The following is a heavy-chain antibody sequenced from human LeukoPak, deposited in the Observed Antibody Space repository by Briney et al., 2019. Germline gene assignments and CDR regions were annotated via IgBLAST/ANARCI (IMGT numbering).Heavy chain of an antibody. CDR3: ARDFEEVRYYYGMDV. CDR2: ISGSGGST. J-gene: IGHJ6*02. Sequence: HPGGSLRLSCAASGFTFSSYAMSWVRQAPGKGLEWVSAISGSGGSTYYADSVKGRFTISRDNAKNSLYLQMNSLRAEDTAVYYCARDFEEVRYYYGMDVWGQGTTVTVSS. V-gene: IGHV3-23*01. CDR1: GFTFSSYA.